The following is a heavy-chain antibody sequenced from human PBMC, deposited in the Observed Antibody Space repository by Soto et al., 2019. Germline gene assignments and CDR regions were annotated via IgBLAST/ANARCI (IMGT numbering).Heavy chain of an antibody. CDR1: GGIFTNNA. CDR2: VIPLFDTA. Sequence: QVQVVQSGAEVKKPGSSVKVSCKVSGGIFTNNAISWVRQAPGQGLEWLGGVIPLFDTAYYAQIFRGRLRISADGATTTAYMPLSGLTSADTAVYCCATGGHNDGYNFYHGMDVWGQGTTVTVS. D-gene: IGHD5-18*01. J-gene: IGHJ6*02. V-gene: IGHV1-69*01. CDR3: ATGGHNDGYNFYHGMDV.